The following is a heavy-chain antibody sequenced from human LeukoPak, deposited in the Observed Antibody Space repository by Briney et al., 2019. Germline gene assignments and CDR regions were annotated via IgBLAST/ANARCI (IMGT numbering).Heavy chain of an antibody. V-gene: IGHV4-31*03. Sequence: PSETLSLTCTVSGGSISSGGYYWSWIRQHPGKGLEWIGYIYYSGSTYYNPSLKSRVTISVDTSKNQFSLKLSSVTAADTAVYYCARINYYDSSGIDYWGQGTLLTVSS. CDR1: GGSISSGGYY. J-gene: IGHJ4*02. D-gene: IGHD3-22*01. CDR2: IYYSGST. CDR3: ARINYYDSSGIDY.